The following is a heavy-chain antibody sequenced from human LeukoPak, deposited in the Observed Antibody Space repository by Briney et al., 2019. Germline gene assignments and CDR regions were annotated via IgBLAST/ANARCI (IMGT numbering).Heavy chain of an antibody. Sequence: SVKVSCKASGGTFSSYAISWVRQAPGQGLEWMGGIIPIFGTANYAQKLQGRVTMTTDTSTSTAYMELRSLRSDDTAVYYCARVVGGGSYFFFDYWGQGTLVTVSS. D-gene: IGHD1-26*01. CDR1: GGTFSSYA. J-gene: IGHJ4*02. V-gene: IGHV1-69*05. CDR3: ARVVGGGSYFFFDY. CDR2: IIPIFGTA.